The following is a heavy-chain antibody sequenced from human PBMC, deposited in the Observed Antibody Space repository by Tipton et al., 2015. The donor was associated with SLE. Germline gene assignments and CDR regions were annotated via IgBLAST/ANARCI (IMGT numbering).Heavy chain of an antibody. CDR2: IYTSGGT. Sequence: LRLSCTVSGASISSGTYFWSWIRQSAGKGLEWIGRIYTSGGTNYNPSLRSRVAISVDTSKNQFSLELTFVTAADTAVYYCARLSYYGDYFDYWGQGSLVTVSS. CDR1: GASISSGTYF. CDR3: ARLSYYGDYFDY. D-gene: IGHD4-17*01. J-gene: IGHJ4*02. V-gene: IGHV4-61*02.